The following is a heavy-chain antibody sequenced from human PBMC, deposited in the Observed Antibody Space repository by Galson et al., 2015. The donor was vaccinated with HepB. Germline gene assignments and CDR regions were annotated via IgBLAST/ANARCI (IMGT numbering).Heavy chain of an antibody. J-gene: IGHJ4*02. CDR1: GFTFSSYA. CDR3: VKDLLYSSGWQDEYYFDY. CDR2: ISSNGGST. Sequence: SLRLSCAASGFTFSSYAMHWVRQAPGKGLEYVSAISSNGGSTYYADSVKGRFTISRDNSKNTLYLQMSSLRAEDTAVYYCVKDLLYSSGWQDEYYFDYWGQGTLVTVSS. D-gene: IGHD6-19*01. V-gene: IGHV3-64D*06.